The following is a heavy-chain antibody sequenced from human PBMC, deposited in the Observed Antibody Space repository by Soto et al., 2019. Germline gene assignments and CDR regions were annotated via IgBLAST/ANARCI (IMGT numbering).Heavy chain of an antibody. CDR3: GASGRSGYYYGMDV. CDR1: GFTVSSNY. D-gene: IGHD3-10*01. CDR2: IYSGGST. Sequence: VGSLRLSCAASGFTVSSNYMSWVRQAPGKGLEWVSVIYSGGSTYYADSVKGRFTISRDNSKNTLYLQMNSLRAEDTAVYYCGASGRSGYYYGMDVWGQGTTVTVSS. V-gene: IGHV3-53*01. J-gene: IGHJ6*02.